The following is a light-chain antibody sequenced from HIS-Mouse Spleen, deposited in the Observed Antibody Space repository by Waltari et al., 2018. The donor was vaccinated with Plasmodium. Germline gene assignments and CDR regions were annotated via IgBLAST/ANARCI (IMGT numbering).Light chain of an antibody. CDR3: QVWDSSTVV. CDR1: NIGSKN. V-gene: IGLV3-9*01. CDR2: RDS. J-gene: IGLJ2*01. Sequence: SYELTQPLSVAVALGQTARITCGGNNIGSKNMHRYQKKPGQAPVLVIYRDSNRPSGIPERFSGSNSGNTATLTISRAQAGDEADYYCQVWDSSTVVFGGGTKLTVL.